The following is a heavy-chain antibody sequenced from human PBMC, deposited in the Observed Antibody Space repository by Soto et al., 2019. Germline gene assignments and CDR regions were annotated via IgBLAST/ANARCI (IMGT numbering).Heavy chain of an antibody. Sequence: SETLSLTCTVSGASISRYYWSWIRQPPGKGLEWIGYFYYSGSTNYNPSLKSRVTISVDTSKNQFSLKLSSVTAADTAVYYCARGRGGYFDLWGRGTLVTVSS. V-gene: IGHV4-59*01. CDR3: ARGRGGYFDL. CDR1: GASISRYY. CDR2: FYYSGST. J-gene: IGHJ2*01.